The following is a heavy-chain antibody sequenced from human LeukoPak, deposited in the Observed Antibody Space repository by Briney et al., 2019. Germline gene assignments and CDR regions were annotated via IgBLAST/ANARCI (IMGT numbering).Heavy chain of an antibody. Sequence: GASVKVSCKSSGYTFTSYGISWVRRAPGQGLEWMGWISGYNGNTDYAQKLQGRVTMTTDTSTSTAYMELRSLRSDDTAVYYCARDGDGLPSDYWGQGTLVTVSS. CDR3: ARDGDGLPSDY. V-gene: IGHV1-18*01. CDR1: GYTFTSYG. CDR2: ISGYNGNT. D-gene: IGHD3-10*01. J-gene: IGHJ4*02.